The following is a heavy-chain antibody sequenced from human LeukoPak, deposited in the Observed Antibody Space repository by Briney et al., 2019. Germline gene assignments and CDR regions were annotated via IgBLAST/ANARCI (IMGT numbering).Heavy chain of an antibody. CDR1: GGSISSYY. CDR2: IYTSGST. V-gene: IGHV4-4*07. D-gene: IGHD3-22*01. CDR3: AREAITMIVVAHNPNDAFDI. Sequence: SETLSLTCTVSGGSISSYYWSWIRQPAGKGLEWIGRIYTSGSTNYNPSLKSRVTISVDTSKNQFSLKLSSVTAADTAVYYCAREAITMIVVAHNPNDAFDIWGQGTMVTVSS. J-gene: IGHJ3*02.